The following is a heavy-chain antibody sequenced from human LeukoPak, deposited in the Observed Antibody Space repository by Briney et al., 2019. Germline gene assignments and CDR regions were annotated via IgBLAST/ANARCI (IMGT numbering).Heavy chain of an antibody. CDR2: MNPNSGNT. J-gene: IGHJ6*02. D-gene: IGHD3-3*01. CDR1: GYTFTSYD. CDR3: ARGGSDMGHGYDFWSGYYHYYYGMDV. Sequence: ASVKVSSKASGYTFTSYDINWVRQATGQGLEWMGWMNPNSGNTGYAQKFQGRVTMTRNTSISTAYMELSSPRSEDTAVYYCARGGSDMGHGYDFWSGYYHYYYGMDVWGQGTTVTVSS. V-gene: IGHV1-8*01.